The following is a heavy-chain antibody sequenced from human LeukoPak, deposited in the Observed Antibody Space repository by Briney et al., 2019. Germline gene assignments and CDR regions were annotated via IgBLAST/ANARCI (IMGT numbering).Heavy chain of an antibody. D-gene: IGHD3-3*01. CDR3: ARVDTIFGVVISAFDI. CDR2: INHSGST. Sequence: SETLSLTCAVYGGSFSGYYWSWIRQPPGKGLEWIGEINHSGSTNYNPSLKSRVTISVDTSKNQFSLKLSSVTAADTAVYYCARVDTIFGVVISAFDIWGQGTMVTVSS. J-gene: IGHJ3*02. CDR1: GGSFSGYY. V-gene: IGHV4-34*01.